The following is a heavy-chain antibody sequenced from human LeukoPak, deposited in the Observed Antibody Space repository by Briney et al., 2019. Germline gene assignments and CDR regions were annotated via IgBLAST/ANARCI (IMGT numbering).Heavy chain of an antibody. Sequence: ASVKVSCKASGYTFTSYYMHWVRQAPGQGREWMGIINTSGGSTSYAQKFQGRVTMTRDTSTSTVYMELSSLRSEDTAVYYCARRTTVTGFDYWGQGTLVTVSS. CDR2: INTSGGST. CDR1: GYTFTSYY. V-gene: IGHV1-46*03. CDR3: ARRTTVTGFDY. D-gene: IGHD4-11*01. J-gene: IGHJ4*02.